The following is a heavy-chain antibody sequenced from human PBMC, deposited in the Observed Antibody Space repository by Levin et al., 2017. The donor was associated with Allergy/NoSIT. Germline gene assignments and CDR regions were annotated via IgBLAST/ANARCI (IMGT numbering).Heavy chain of an antibody. Sequence: LSLTCAASGMTFSGAWMSWVRQAPGKGLEWRWRIKSLAHGGSTDCAAPGEGRFTISRDDSQNTLYLHMSSLKSEDTAVYYCTTWDGSGSTWCTWGRGTLVTVSS. CDR1: GMTFSGAW. CDR3: TTWDGSGSTWCT. D-gene: IGHD2-15*01. CDR2: IKSLAHGGST. V-gene: IGHV3-15*01. J-gene: IGHJ4*02.